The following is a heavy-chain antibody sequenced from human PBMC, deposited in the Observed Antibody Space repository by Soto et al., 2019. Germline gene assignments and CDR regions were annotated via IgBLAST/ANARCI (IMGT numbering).Heavy chain of an antibody. CDR2: ISYDGSNK. V-gene: IGHV3-30*18. CDR3: AKDLVGATRRGRANDC. Sequence: PGGSLRLSCAASGFTFSSYGMHWVRQAPGKGLEWVAVISYDGSNKYYADSVKGRFTISRDNSKNTLYLQMNSLRAEDTAVYYCAKDLVGATRRGRANDCWGQGTRVTVSS. J-gene: IGHJ4*02. D-gene: IGHD1-26*01. CDR1: GFTFSSYG.